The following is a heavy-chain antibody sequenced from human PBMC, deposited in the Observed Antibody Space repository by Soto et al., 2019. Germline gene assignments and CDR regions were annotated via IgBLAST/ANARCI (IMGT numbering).Heavy chain of an antibody. CDR1: GDSISSGGYF. Sequence: QVQLQESSPGLVKPSQTLSLTYTVSGDSISSGGYFWNWIRQHPGKGLEWIGYIYYSGSTDYNPSLKSRVTISVDTSKNQFSLKLSSVTAADTAVYYCARGPGIWGQGTLVTVSS. CDR2: IYYSGST. J-gene: IGHJ4*02. V-gene: IGHV4-31*03. CDR3: ARGPGI.